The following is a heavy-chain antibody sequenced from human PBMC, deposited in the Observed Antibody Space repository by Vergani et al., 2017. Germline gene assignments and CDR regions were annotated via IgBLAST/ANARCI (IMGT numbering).Heavy chain of an antibody. V-gene: IGHV1-69*01. CDR1: GDTFSRYA. CDR2: IIPIFGTA. Sequence: QVQLVQSGAEVKKPGSSVKVSCKASGDTFSRYAISWVRQAPGQGLEWMGGIIPIFGTAHYAQKFQGIVTITADESTSTAYMELSSLRSEDTAVYYCARDTNGYDYSYYYYGMDVWGQGTTVTVSS. CDR3: ARDTNGYDYSYYYYGMDV. D-gene: IGHD5-12*01. J-gene: IGHJ6*02.